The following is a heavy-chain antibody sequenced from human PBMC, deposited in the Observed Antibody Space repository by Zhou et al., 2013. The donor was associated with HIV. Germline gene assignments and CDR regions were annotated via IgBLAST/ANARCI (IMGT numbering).Heavy chain of an antibody. CDR3: AREGSQYGSSSHNWYFDL. CDR1: GGTFENYP. V-gene: IGHV1-2*04. J-gene: IGHJ2*01. CDR2: INPNSGGT. Sequence: VQLVQSGNVLKRPGSSVKISCKTSGGTFENYPISWVRQAPGQGPEWMGWINPNSGGTNFAQRFQGWVTMTSDTSISTAYMELARLKSDDTAVYYCAREGSQYGSSSHNWYFDLWGPGTLVTVSS. D-gene: IGHD6-6*01.